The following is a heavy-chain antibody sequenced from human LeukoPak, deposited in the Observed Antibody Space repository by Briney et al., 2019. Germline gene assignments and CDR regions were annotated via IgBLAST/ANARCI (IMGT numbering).Heavy chain of an antibody. CDR1: GFTFSDYY. Sequence: GGSLRLSCAASGFTFSDYYMSWIRQAPGKGLEWVSTIKGIGPTTYYADSLKGRFTISRDNAKNSLFLQMSSLGADDTAIYYCARAGELRYMDVWGKGTAVTVSS. J-gene: IGHJ6*03. V-gene: IGHV3-11*04. D-gene: IGHD3-16*01. CDR2: IKGIGPTT. CDR3: ARAGELRYMDV.